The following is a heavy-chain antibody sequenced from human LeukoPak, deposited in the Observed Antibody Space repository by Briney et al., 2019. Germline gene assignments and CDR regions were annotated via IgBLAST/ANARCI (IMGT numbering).Heavy chain of an antibody. V-gene: IGHV4-39*07. CDR3: ARGRSRITMIVVVKNWYFDL. CDR2: IYYSGST. J-gene: IGHJ2*01. Sequence: SETLSLTCTVSGGSISSSSYYWGWIRQPPGKGLEWIGSIYYSGSTYYNPSLKSRVTISVDTSKNQFSLKLSSVTAADTAVYYCARGRSRITMIVVVKNWYFDLWGRGTLVTVSS. CDR1: GGSISSSSYY. D-gene: IGHD3-22*01.